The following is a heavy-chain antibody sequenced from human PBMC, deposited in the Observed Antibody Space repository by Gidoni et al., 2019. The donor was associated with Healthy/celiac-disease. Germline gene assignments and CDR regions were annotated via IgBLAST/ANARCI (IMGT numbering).Heavy chain of an antibody. CDR3: AKVGYYDSSGLRAFDI. CDR1: GFTFSSYG. CDR2: ISYDGSNK. D-gene: IGHD3-22*01. V-gene: IGHV3-30*18. J-gene: IGHJ3*02. Sequence: QVQLVESGGGVVQPGRSLRLSCAASGFTFSSYGMHWVRQAPGKGLEWVAVISYDGSNKYYADSVKGRFTISRDNSKNTLYLQMNSLRAEDTAVYYCAKVGYYDSSGLRAFDIWGQGTMVTVSS.